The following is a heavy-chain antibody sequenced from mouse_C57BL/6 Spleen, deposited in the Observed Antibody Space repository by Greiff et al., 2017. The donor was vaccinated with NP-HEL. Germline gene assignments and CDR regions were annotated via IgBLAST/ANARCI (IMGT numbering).Heavy chain of an antibody. J-gene: IGHJ4*01. CDR3: ARTLYYGSSYYAMDY. CDR2: IWWDDDK. CDR1: GFSLSTFGMG. V-gene: IGHV8-8*01. Sequence: QVTLKVSGPGILQPSQTLSLTCSFSGFSLSTFGMGVGWIRQPSGKGLEWLAHIWWDDDKYYNPALKSRLTISKDTSKNSVFLKIANVDTADTATYSCARTLYYGSSYYAMDYWGQGTSVTVSS. D-gene: IGHD1-1*01.